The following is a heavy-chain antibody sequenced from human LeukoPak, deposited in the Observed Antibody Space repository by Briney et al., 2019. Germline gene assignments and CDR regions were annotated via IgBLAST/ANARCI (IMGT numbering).Heavy chain of an antibody. Sequence: QPGGSLRLSCSASGFTFSTYAMHWVRQAPGRGLEYVSAITSNGGSTYYADSVKGRFTISRDNSKNTLYLQMSSLRAEDTAVYYCLKYLLGSGDYWGQGTLVTVSS. CDR3: LKYLLGSGDY. CDR1: GFTFSTYA. J-gene: IGHJ4*02. CDR2: ITSNGGST. D-gene: IGHD2-15*01. V-gene: IGHV3-64D*09.